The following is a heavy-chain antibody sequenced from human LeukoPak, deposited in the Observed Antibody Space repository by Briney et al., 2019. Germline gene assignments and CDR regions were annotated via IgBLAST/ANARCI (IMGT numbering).Heavy chain of an antibody. CDR3: AREGQWLVRWFDY. D-gene: IGHD6-19*01. J-gene: IGHJ4*02. V-gene: IGHV3-11*04. CDR1: GCTFSDYY. Sequence: GGSLRLSCAASGCTFSDYYMTWSRQAPGKGLEWVSYISSSGGTIYYADSVKGRFTISRDNDKNSLYLQMNSLRAEDTAVYYCAREGQWLVRWFDYWGQGTLVTVSS. CDR2: ISSSGGTI.